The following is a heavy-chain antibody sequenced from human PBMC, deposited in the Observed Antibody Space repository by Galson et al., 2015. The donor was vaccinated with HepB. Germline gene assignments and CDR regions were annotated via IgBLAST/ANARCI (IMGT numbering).Heavy chain of an antibody. CDR2: VSGSGGST. V-gene: IGHV3-23*01. CDR3: AKAPTLAATGTDS. J-gene: IGHJ4*02. Sequence: SLRLSCAASGFPFRSYAMSWVRQAPGKGLEWVSDVSGSGGSTNYAGSVKGRFTISRDNSKNTLYLQMNSLRAEDTAVYYCAKAPTLAATGTDSWGQGTLVTVSS. CDR1: GFPFRSYA. D-gene: IGHD6-13*01.